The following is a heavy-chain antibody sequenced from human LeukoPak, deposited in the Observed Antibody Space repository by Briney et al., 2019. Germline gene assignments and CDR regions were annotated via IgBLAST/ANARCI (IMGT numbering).Heavy chain of an antibody. CDR2: INSDGSST. D-gene: IGHD4/OR15-4a*01. Sequence: GGSLRLSCAASGFTFSSYWMHWVRQAPGKGLVWVSRINSDGSSTSYADSVKGRFTISRDNAKNTLCLQMNSLRAEDTAVYYCARMTQMMTIRAFDIWGQGTMVTVSS. V-gene: IGHV3-74*01. J-gene: IGHJ3*02. CDR3: ARMTQMMTIRAFDI. CDR1: GFTFSSYW.